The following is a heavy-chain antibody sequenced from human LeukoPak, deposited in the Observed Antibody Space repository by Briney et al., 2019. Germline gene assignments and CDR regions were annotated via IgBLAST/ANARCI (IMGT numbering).Heavy chain of an antibody. D-gene: IGHD4-17*01. V-gene: IGHV4-34*01. CDR1: GGSFSGYY. CDR2: INHSGNT. J-gene: IGHJ4*02. Sequence: PAETLSLTCAVYGGSFSGYYWSGIRQPPGKGLEWIGEINHSGNTNYNPSLKSRVTISVDTSKNQFSLKLSSVTAADTAVYYCARLYGDYIDYWGQGALVTVSS. CDR3: ARLYGDYIDY.